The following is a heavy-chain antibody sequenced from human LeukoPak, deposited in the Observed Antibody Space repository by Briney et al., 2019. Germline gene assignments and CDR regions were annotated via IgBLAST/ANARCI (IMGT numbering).Heavy chain of an antibody. V-gene: IGHV3-20*04. J-gene: IGHJ4*02. D-gene: IGHD3-22*01. CDR2: INWNGGNT. CDR1: GFTFDDYG. Sequence: GGSLRLSCAVSGFTFDDYGMSWVRQAPEKGLEWVSGINWNGGNTGYADAVKGRFTISRDNAKNSLYLQMNSLRAEDTALYYCARLDSSGYYSSSNFDCWGQGTLVTVSS. CDR3: ARLDSSGYYSSSNFDC.